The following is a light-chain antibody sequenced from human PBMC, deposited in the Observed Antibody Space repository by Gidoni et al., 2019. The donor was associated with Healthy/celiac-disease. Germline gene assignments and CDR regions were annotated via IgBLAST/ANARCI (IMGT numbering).Light chain of an antibody. Sequence: DIVRRHTLDPLAVCLREKATINRKSSQSVLYSSNNKIYLAWYQQKPGQPPKLHIYWASTRGSGVPYRFSGCGSGTDFTLTIISLQAEDVAVYYCQKYWSTPLTFGGGTKVEIK. J-gene: IGKJ4*01. CDR3: QKYWSTPLT. CDR2: WAS. V-gene: IGKV4-1*01. CDR1: QSVLYSSNNKIY.